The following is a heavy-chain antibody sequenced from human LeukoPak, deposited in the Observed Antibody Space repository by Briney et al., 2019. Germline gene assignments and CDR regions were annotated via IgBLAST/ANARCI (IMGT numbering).Heavy chain of an antibody. CDR1: GGSISSSSYY. CDR3: ARDALSRGSYYAL. V-gene: IGHV4-39*02. Sequence: SETLSLTCTVSGGSISSSSYYWGWIRQPPGKGLEWIGSIYYSGSTYYNPSLKSRVTITVDTSKNQFSLKLSSVTAADTAVYYCARDALSRGSYYALWGQGTLVTVSS. CDR2: IYYSGST. D-gene: IGHD1-26*01. J-gene: IGHJ4*02.